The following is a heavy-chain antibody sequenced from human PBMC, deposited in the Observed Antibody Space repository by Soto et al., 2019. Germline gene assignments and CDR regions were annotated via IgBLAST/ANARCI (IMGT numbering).Heavy chain of an antibody. CDR2: VYYSGGA. D-gene: IGHD2-21*01. Sequence: SETLSLTCAVSGVSIHNSHSFWGWNRQPPGKGLEFIANVYYSGGAHYNPSFKSRVTMSVDTATNQGSRRMSSVTAADTAVYFCGRVVEGATRHTDFDSWGQGTMVTVSS. CDR1: GVSIHNSHSF. J-gene: IGHJ5*01. V-gene: IGHV4-39*01. CDR3: GRVVEGATRHTDFDS.